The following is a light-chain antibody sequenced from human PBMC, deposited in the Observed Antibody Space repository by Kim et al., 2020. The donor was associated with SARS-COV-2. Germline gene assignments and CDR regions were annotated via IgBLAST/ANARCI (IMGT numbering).Light chain of an antibody. CDR1: QSISSW. J-gene: IGKJ2*01. CDR2: KAS. V-gene: IGKV1-5*03. Sequence: DIQMTQSPSTLSAFVGDRVTITCRASQSISSWLAWYQQKPGKAPKLLIHKASTLESGVPSRFSGGGSGTEFTLTISSLQPDDFATYYCQQYNSWYTFGQGTKLEI. CDR3: QQYNSWYT.